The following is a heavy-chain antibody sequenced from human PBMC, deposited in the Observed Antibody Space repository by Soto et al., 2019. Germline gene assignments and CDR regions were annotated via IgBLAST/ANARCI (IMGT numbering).Heavy chain of an antibody. D-gene: IGHD2-21*01. J-gene: IGHJ4*02. V-gene: IGHV3-11*06. CDR2: ISPKSTYR. Sequence: GASVKVSCKASGYTFTAYYIHWIRQAPGKGLEWLSHISPKSTYRNYADSVKGRFTISRDNTKSSLFLQMNSLGVEDTAVYYCVRGGGGGLFEHWGQGVLVTVSS. CDR1: GYTFTAYY. CDR3: VRGGGGGLFEH.